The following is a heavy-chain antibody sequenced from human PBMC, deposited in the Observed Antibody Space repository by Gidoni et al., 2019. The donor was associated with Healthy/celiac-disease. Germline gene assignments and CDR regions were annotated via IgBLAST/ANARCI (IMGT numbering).Heavy chain of an antibody. J-gene: IGHJ5*02. CDR2: TYYRSKWYN. V-gene: IGHV6-1*01. Sequence: QVQLQQSGPGLVQPSQTLQLPCAISGARVSSNTAAWNWIRQSPSRGLAWLARTYYRSKWYNDYAVSVKSRITINPDTSKNQFSLQLNSVTPEDTAVYYCARGHGGNSPWFDPWGQGTLVTVSS. CDR3: ARGHGGNSPWFDP. CDR1: GARVSSNTAA. D-gene: IGHD2-21*02.